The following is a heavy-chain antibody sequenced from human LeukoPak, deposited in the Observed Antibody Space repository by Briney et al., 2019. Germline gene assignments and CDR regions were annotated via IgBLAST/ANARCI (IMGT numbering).Heavy chain of an antibody. J-gene: IGHJ4*02. CDR1: GFTVSRNY. D-gene: IGHD3-22*01. CDR3: ARDPDDGSGYPHPYFDY. V-gene: IGHV3-66*01. Sequence: GGSLRLSCAASGFTVSRNYMSWVRQAPGKGLECVSVIYSGGNTYYTDSVKGRFTISRDNAKNSLYLQMNSLRAEDTAVYYCARDPDDGSGYPHPYFDYWGQGTLVTVSS. CDR2: IYSGGNT.